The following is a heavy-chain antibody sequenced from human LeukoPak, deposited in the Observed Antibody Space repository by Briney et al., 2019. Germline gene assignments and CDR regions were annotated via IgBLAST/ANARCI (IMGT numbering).Heavy chain of an antibody. CDR3: ARGESMVTAIYNWFDP. Sequence: GASVKVSCKASGYTFTSYGISWVRQAPGQGLEWMGWISAYNGNTNYAQKLQGRVTMTTDTSTSTAYMELRSLRSDDTAVYYCARGESMVTAIYNWFDPWGQGTLVTVSS. V-gene: IGHV1-18*01. D-gene: IGHD2-21*02. CDR2: ISAYNGNT. CDR1: GYTFTSYG. J-gene: IGHJ5*02.